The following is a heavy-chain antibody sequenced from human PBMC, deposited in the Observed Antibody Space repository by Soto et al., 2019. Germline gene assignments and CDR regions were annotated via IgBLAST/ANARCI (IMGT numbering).Heavy chain of an antibody. CDR1: GHNFTTHW. J-gene: IGHJ4*02. CDR2: IYPGDSDI. V-gene: IGHV5-51*01. Sequence: PGESLKISCQASGHNFTTHWIAWVRQMSGKGLEWMGIIYPGDSDIRYSPSFQGQVTLSADKSINTAYLQWSSLKASDTAIYYCARHDDFWSGFSHYFDYWGQGTLVTVSS. CDR3: ARHDDFWSGFSHYFDY. D-gene: IGHD3-3*01.